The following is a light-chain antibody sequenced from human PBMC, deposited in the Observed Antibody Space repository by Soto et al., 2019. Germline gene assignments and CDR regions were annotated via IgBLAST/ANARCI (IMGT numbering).Light chain of an antibody. J-gene: IGKJ2*01. CDR1: RTIIGY. Sequence: DIQMTQSPSSLSASVGDRVTITCRASRTIIGYLNWYQLKPGKAPKLLIYAASSLHSGVPSRFSGSGSGTDFTLTISGLLRADFATYYCQQSYSTGYTFGQGTKVEIK. V-gene: IGKV1-39*01. CDR2: AAS. CDR3: QQSYSTGYT.